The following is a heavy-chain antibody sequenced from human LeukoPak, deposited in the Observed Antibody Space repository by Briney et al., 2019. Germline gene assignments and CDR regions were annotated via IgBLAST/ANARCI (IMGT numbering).Heavy chain of an antibody. Sequence: NAGGSLRLSCAASGFTFSSYSMNWVRQAPGKGLEWVSSISSSSSYIYYADSVKGRFTISRDNAKNSLYLQMNSLRAEDTAVYYCAGSIVGATNFDYWGQGTLVTVSS. J-gene: IGHJ4*02. CDR3: AGSIVGATNFDY. CDR2: ISSSSSYI. CDR1: GFTFSSYS. V-gene: IGHV3-21*01. D-gene: IGHD1-26*01.